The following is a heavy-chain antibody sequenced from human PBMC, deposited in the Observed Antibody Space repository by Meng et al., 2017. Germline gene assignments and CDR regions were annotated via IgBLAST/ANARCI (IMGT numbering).Heavy chain of an antibody. CDR2: IWYYGSNK. D-gene: IGHD1-26*01. Sequence: QLQVVVVGCGLAHAGRSLRPSCAASGFTFSTYGMHWVRQASGKGLEWVAGIWYYGSNKYYAESVKGRFTISRDNSKNTLYLQMNSLRAEDTAVYYCARELGVGATSMGIWGQGTLVTVSS. CDR1: GFTFSTYG. J-gene: IGHJ4*02. CDR3: ARELGVGATSMGI. V-gene: IGHV3-33*01.